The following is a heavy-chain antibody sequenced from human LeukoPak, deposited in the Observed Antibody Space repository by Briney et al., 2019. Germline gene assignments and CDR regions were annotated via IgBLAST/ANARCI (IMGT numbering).Heavy chain of an antibody. J-gene: IGHJ6*02. Sequence: SETLSLTCTVSGGSISSSSYYWGWIRQPPGKGLEWIGSIYYSGSTYYNPSLKSRVTISVDTSKNQFSLKLSSVTAADTAVYYCARSNSGSYLDYYYYGMDVWGQGTTVIVSS. CDR1: GGSISSSSYY. V-gene: IGHV4-39*01. CDR2: IYYSGST. D-gene: IGHD1-26*01. CDR3: ARSNSGSYLDYYYYGMDV.